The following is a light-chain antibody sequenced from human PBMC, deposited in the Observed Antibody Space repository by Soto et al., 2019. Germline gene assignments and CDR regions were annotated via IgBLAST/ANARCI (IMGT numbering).Light chain of an antibody. CDR3: CSYAGGSTYV. Sequence: QSALTQPASVSGSPGQSITISCTGTSSDVGNFNLVSWYQQHPGKAPKLMIYEVTKRPSGVSNRFSGSKSGNTASLTISGLQAEDEADYYCCSYAGGSTYVFGTGTKVTVL. CDR1: SSDVGNFNL. V-gene: IGLV2-23*02. J-gene: IGLJ1*01. CDR2: EVT.